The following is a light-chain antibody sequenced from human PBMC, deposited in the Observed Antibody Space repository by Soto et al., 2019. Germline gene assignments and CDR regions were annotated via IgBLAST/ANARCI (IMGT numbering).Light chain of an antibody. CDR3: QQYQSSWT. V-gene: IGKV1-5*01. J-gene: IGKJ1*01. CDR2: DAS. CDR1: QSISSW. Sequence: DIQMTQSPSTLSASFGDRVIITCRASQSISSWLAWYQQKPGKAPNLLIYDASSLESGVPSRLSGSGSGTEFTLTISSLQPDDFATYYCQQYQSSWTFGQGTKVDIK.